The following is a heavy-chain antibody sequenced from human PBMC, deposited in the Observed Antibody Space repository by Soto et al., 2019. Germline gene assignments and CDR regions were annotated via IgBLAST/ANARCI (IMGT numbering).Heavy chain of an antibody. Sequence: SETLSLTCTVSGGSISSGGYYWSWIRQHPGKGLEWIGYIYYSGSTYYNPSLKSRVTISVDTSKNQFSLKLSSVTAADTAVYYCAKYSSSWYVLDYWGQGTLVTVPQ. D-gene: IGHD6-13*01. V-gene: IGHV4-31*03. J-gene: IGHJ4*02. CDR2: IYYSGST. CDR1: GGSISSGGYY. CDR3: AKYSSSWYVLDY.